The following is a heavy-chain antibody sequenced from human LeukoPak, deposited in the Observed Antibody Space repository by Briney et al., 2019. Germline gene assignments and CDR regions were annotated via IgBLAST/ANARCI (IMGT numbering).Heavy chain of an antibody. Sequence: PGGSLRLSCAASGFTFSTFAIHWVRQAPGKGLEWVAFISYDGSAKYYADSVKGRFTISRDSSKNTVYLQMNNLRAEDTSLYYCARDQSGTYCVDYWGQGTLVTVSS. CDR3: ARDQSGTYCVDY. J-gene: IGHJ4*02. D-gene: IGHD1-26*01. CDR2: ISYDGSAK. CDR1: GFTFSTFA. V-gene: IGHV3-30*04.